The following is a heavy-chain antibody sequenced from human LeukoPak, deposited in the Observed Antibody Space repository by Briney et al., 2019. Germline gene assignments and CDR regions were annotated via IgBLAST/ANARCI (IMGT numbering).Heavy chain of an antibody. CDR2: IYSGGST. Sequence: PGGSLRLSCAASGFTVSSTYMSWVRQAPGKGLEWVSVIYSGGSTYYADSVKGRFTISRDNSKNTLYLQMNSLRAGDTAVSYCARYRLYSSSSEDYWCQGTLDTVSA. V-gene: IGHV3-53*01. CDR1: GFTVSSTY. D-gene: IGHD6-6*01. CDR3: ARYRLYSSSSEDY. J-gene: IGHJ4*02.